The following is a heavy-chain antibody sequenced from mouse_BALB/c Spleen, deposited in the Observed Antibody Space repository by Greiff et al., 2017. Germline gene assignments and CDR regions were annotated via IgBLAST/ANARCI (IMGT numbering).Heavy chain of an antibody. CDR1: GFTFSSYG. D-gene: IGHD1-1*01. J-gene: IGHJ2*01. Sequence: EVHLVESGGGLVKPGGSLKLSCAASGFTFSSYGMSWVRQTPDKRLELVATINSNGGSTYYPDSVKGRFTISRDNAKNTLYLQMSSLKSEDTAMYYCARDGDYYGSSRYFDYWGQGTTLTVSS. CDR3: ARDGDYYGSSRYFDY. CDR2: INSNGGST. V-gene: IGHV5-6-3*01.